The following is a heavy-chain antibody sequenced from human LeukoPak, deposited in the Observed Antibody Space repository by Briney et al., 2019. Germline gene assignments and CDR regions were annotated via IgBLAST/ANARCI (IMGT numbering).Heavy chain of an antibody. Sequence: GGSLRLSCAASGFTFSRYAMSWGRQAPGKGLEWVSTISGSGGSKYYADSVKGRFTISRDNSKNTLYLQLNSLRAEDTAVYYCAKDRPDGNPNGDYHFDYWGQGTLVTVSS. V-gene: IGHV3-23*01. CDR2: ISGSGGSK. J-gene: IGHJ4*02. CDR3: AKDRPDGNPNGDYHFDY. D-gene: IGHD4-17*01. CDR1: GFTFSRYA.